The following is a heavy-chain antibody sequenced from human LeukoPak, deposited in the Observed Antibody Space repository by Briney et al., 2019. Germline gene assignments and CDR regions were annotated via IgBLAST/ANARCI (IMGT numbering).Heavy chain of an antibody. V-gene: IGHV1-69*04. CDR2: IIPILGIA. D-gene: IGHD3-10*01. CDR3: AISGVVRGNYYGMDV. Sequence: SVKVSCKASGGTFSSYAISWVRQAPGQGLEWMGRIIPILGIANYAQKLQRRVTITADKSTSTAYIELSSLRSEGPAVYYCAISGVVRGNYYGMDVWGQGTTVSVSS. J-gene: IGHJ6*02. CDR1: GGTFSSYA.